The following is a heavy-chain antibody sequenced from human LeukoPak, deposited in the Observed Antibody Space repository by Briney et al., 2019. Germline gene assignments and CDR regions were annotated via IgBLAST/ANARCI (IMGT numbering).Heavy chain of an antibody. CDR1: GGSISSYY. CDR2: IYTSGST. CDR3: AREIGDYYDSSGYRTYYFDY. Sequence: SETLSLTCTVSGGSISSYYWSWIRQPAGKGLEWIGRIYTSGSTNYNPSLESRVTMSVDTSKNQISLKLSSVTAADTAVYYCAREIGDYYDSSGYRTYYFDYWGQGTLVTVSS. J-gene: IGHJ4*02. D-gene: IGHD3-22*01. V-gene: IGHV4-4*07.